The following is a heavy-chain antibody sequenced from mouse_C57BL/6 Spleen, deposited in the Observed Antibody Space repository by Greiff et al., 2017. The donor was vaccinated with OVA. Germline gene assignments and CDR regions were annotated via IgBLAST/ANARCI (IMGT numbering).Heavy chain of an antibody. J-gene: IGHJ2*01. CDR3: AEEGITTVVAN. Sequence: QVQLKESGPELVKPGASVKISCKASGYAFSSSWMNWVKQRPGKGLEWIGRIYPGDGDTNYNGKFKGKATLTADKSSSTAYMLLSSLTSEDSAVYFCAEEGITTVVANWGQGTTLTVSS. V-gene: IGHV1-82*01. CDR1: GYAFSSSW. CDR2: IYPGDGDT. D-gene: IGHD1-1*01.